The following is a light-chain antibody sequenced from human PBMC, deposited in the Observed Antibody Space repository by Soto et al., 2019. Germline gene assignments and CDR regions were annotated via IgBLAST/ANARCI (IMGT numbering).Light chain of an antibody. Sequence: DIHMTRSPSTLSASVIDIVTITCLASQSISTWLAWYQQKPGKAPKLLIYIASSLESGVPSRFSGSGSGTEFTLTISSLQPADFATYYCQHYNNHSPGTFGQGTKVDI. CDR1: QSISTW. CDR2: IAS. CDR3: QHYNNHSPGT. J-gene: IGKJ1*01. V-gene: IGKV1-5*03.